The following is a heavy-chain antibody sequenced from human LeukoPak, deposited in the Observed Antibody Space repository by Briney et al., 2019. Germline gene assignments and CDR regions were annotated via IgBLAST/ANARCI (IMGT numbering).Heavy chain of an antibody. J-gene: IGHJ4*02. CDR3: AKGPWWRYFGCSEYYLDY. Sequence: PGGSLRLYGAASGFTFNSYGMPWVRHAPGKGLKWVACIRYDESNKYYADSVKGRFTISRANSKDSLDLQRISLRAEDTAVYYWAKGPWWRYFGCSEYYLDYWGQRSLVTVSS. D-gene: IGHD3-9*01. CDR2: IRYDESNK. V-gene: IGHV3-30*02. CDR1: GFTFNSYG.